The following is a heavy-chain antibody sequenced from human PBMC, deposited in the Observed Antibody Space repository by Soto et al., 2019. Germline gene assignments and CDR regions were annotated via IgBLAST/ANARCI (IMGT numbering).Heavy chain of an antibody. Sequence: GGSLRLSCAASGFTFSSYWMSWVRQAPGKGLEWVANIKQDGSEKYYVDSVKGRFTISRDNAKNSLYLQMNSLRAEDTAVYYCARDPGWELHPRLEPLDYYYGMDVWGQGTTVTVSS. D-gene: IGHD1-26*01. V-gene: IGHV3-7*05. J-gene: IGHJ6*02. CDR2: IKQDGSEK. CDR1: GFTFSSYW. CDR3: ARDPGWELHPRLEPLDYYYGMDV.